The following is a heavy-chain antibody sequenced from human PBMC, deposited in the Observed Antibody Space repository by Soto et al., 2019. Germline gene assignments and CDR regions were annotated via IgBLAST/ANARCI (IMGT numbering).Heavy chain of an antibody. CDR1: GFTFNRHG. V-gene: IGHV3-30*18. CDR3: AKELKRVVLLAYTRLDD. J-gene: IGHJ4*02. CDR2: ISNDGGAK. D-gene: IGHD3-9*01. Sequence: PGVSLRLSCVGSGFTFNRHGIHWVRQAPGKGLEWMAVISNDGGAKFYADSVKGRFSISRDNSKNTVYLEMNSLRPDDTAVYYCAKELKRVVLLAYTRLDDWGKGTLVTVYS.